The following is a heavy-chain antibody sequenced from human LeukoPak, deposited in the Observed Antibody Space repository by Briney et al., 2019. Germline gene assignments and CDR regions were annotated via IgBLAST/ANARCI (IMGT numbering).Heavy chain of an antibody. D-gene: IGHD3-16*01. CDR1: GFTFSSYA. Sequence: PGGSLRLSCAASGFTFSSYAMHWVRQAPGKGLEWVAVISYDGSNKYYADSVKGRFTISRDNSKNTLYLQMNSLRAEDTAVYYCARDSTAFLDPEGVDYWGQGTLVTVSS. V-gene: IGHV3-30-3*01. CDR2: ISYDGSNK. CDR3: ARDSTAFLDPEGVDY. J-gene: IGHJ4*02.